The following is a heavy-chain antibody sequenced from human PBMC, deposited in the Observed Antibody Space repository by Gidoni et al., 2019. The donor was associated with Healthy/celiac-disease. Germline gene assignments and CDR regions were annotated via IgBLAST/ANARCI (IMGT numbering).Heavy chain of an antibody. J-gene: IGHJ5*02. V-gene: IGHV4-61*02. CDR2: IYTSGST. CDR1: GGSISSGSYY. CDR3: ARGAPSGVDP. D-gene: IGHD2-15*01. Sequence: QVQLQESGPGLVKPSQTLSLTCPVSGGSISSGSYYWSWIRQPAGKGLEWIGRIYTSGSTNYNPSLKSRVTISVDTSKNQFSLKLSSVTAADTAVYYCARGAPSGVDPWGQGTLVTVSS.